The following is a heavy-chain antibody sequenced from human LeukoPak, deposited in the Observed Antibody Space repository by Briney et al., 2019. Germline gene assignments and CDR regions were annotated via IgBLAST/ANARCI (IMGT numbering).Heavy chain of an antibody. J-gene: IGHJ6*02. Sequence: GESLKISCKGSGYSFTSYWIGWVRQMPGKGLEWMGIIYPGDSDTRYSPSLQGQVTISADKSISTAYLQWSSLKASDTAMYYCARQGYGSGTDYYYYYGMDVWGQGTTVTVSS. D-gene: IGHD3-10*01. CDR2: IYPGDSDT. CDR3: ARQGYGSGTDYYYYYGMDV. V-gene: IGHV5-51*01. CDR1: GYSFTSYW.